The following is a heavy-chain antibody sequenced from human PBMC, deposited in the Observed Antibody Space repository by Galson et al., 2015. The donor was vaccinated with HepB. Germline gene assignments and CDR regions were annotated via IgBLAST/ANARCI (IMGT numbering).Heavy chain of an antibody. D-gene: IGHD1-14*01. V-gene: IGHV3-30*18. J-gene: IGHJ5*02. CDR3: SKREDRTRGPFDL. Sequence: SLRLSCAASGFTFSNYGMHWVRQAPGKGLEWVTCITYDASDKYYAGSVKGRFTISRDNSKSILYLQMDSLKPEDTAVYYCSKREDRTRGPFDLWGQGTLVTVSS. CDR2: ITYDASDK. CDR1: GFTFSNYG.